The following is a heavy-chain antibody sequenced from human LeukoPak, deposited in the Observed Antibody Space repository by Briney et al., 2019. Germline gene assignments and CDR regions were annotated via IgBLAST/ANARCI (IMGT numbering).Heavy chain of an antibody. Sequence: GASVKVSCKASGYTFTSYVINWVRQATGQGLEGMGWMNPNSGNTGYAQKLQGRVTMTRNTSISTAYMELSSLRSEDTAVYYCARVLRRGYGSGALGYWGQGTLVTVSS. V-gene: IGHV1-8*01. D-gene: IGHD3-10*01. CDR2: MNPNSGNT. CDR3: ARVLRRGYGSGALGY. J-gene: IGHJ4*02. CDR1: GYTFTSYV.